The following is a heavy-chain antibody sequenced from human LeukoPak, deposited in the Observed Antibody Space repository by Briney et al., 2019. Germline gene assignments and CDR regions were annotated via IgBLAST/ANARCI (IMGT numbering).Heavy chain of an antibody. D-gene: IGHD3-9*01. CDR2: INPSGGST. V-gene: IGHV1-46*01. CDR1: GYTFTSYY. CDR3: ARANTYYDILTGYYDYYYYGMDV. Sequence: WASVKVSCKASGYTFTSYYMHWVRQAHGQGLEWMGIINPSGGSTSYAQKFQGRVTMTRDTSTSTVYMELSSLRSEDTAVYYCARANTYYDILTGYYDYYYYGMDVWGQGTTVTVSS. J-gene: IGHJ6*02.